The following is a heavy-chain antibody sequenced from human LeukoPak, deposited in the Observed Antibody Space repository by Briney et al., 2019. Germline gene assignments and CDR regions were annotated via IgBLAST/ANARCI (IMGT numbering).Heavy chain of an antibody. CDR1: GFTFSSSS. CDR2: ISGSGGST. J-gene: IGHJ4*02. CDR3: AKGSGWYV. Sequence: GGSLRLSCAASGFTFSSSSMSWVRQAPGKGLEWVSVISGSGGSTDYADSGKGWFTISRDNSKNTLYLQMNSLRAEDTAVYYCAKGSGWYVWGQGTLVTVSS. V-gene: IGHV3-23*01. D-gene: IGHD6-19*01.